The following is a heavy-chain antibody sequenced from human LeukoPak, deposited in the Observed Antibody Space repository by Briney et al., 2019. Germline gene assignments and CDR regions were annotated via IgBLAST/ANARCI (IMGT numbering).Heavy chain of an antibody. CDR2: IYYSGST. CDR1: GGSISSYY. Sequence: SETLSLTCTVSGGSISSYYWSWIRQPPGKGLEWIGYIYYSGSTNYNPSLKSRVTISVDTSKNQFSLKLSSVTAADTAVYYCARGYYDILTGYSAFDYWGQGTLVTVSS. D-gene: IGHD3-9*01. CDR3: ARGYYDILTGYSAFDY. V-gene: IGHV4-59*01. J-gene: IGHJ4*02.